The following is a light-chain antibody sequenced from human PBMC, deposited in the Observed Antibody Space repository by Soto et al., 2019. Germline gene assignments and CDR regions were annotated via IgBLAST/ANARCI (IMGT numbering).Light chain of an antibody. CDR2: AAS. CDR3: QQLNSYLGIT. J-gene: IGKJ5*01. V-gene: IGKV1-39*01. Sequence: IQMTQSPSSLSASVGDRVTITCRASQSISSYLNWYQQKPGKAPKLLIYAASSLQSGVPSRFGGSGSGTDFTLTISSLQPEDFATYYCQQLNSYLGITFGQGTRLEIK. CDR1: QSISSY.